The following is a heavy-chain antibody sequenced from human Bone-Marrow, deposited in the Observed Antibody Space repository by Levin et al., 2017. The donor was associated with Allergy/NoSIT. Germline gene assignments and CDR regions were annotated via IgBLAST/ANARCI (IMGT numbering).Heavy chain of an antibody. Sequence: ASVKVSCKASGYTFTSYDINWVRQATGQGLEWMGWMNPNSGNTGYAQKFQGRVTMTRNTSISTAYMELSSLRSEDTAVYYCARGDSSSFPFDPWGQGTLVTVSS. V-gene: IGHV1-8*01. CDR2: MNPNSGNT. CDR1: GYTFTSYD. D-gene: IGHD6-13*01. CDR3: ARGDSSSFPFDP. J-gene: IGHJ5*02.